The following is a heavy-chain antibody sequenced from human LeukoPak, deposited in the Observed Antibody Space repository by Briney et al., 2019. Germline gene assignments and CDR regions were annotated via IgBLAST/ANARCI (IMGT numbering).Heavy chain of an antibody. CDR2: VYDTGST. V-gene: IGHV4-39*01. CDR3: GRCHYFESRGYWGNTWFDP. CDR1: GGSIYNSGYY. Sequence: SETLSLTCTVSGGSIYNSGYYWGWTRQSPGKGLEGLGRVYDTGSTYYNPSLKGRVSVSVDLSKNQFFLRLSSVTAADTAVYYCGRCHYFESRGYWGNTWFDPWGQGTLVMVSS. D-gene: IGHD3-22*01. J-gene: IGHJ5*02.